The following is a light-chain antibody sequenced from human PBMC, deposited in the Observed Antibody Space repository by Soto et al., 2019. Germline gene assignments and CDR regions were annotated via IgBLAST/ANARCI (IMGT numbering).Light chain of an antibody. CDR1: ESVSNNY. V-gene: IGKV3-20*01. J-gene: IGKJ1*01. Sequence: EIVLTQSPGTLSLSPGERATLSCRASESVSNNYLAWYQRKPGQAPRLLIYGASYRATNIPNRFSGSGSGTDFTRAIARLEAEDFAVNICQQYGGTRPTFGLGNKV. CDR2: GAS. CDR3: QQYGGTRPT.